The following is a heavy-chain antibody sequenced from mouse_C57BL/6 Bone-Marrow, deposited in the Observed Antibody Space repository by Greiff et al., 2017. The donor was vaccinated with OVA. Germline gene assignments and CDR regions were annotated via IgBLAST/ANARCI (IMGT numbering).Heavy chain of an antibody. J-gene: IGHJ4*01. D-gene: IGHD2-1*01. V-gene: IGHV1-50*01. Sequence: QVQLQQPGAELVKPGASVKLSCKASGYTFTSYWMQWVKQRPGQGLEWIGEIDPSDSYTNYNQKFKGKATLTVDTSSSTAYMQLSSLTSEDSAVYYGARGPIYGNFYYYAMDYWGQGTSVTVSS. CDR3: ARGPIYGNFYYYAMDY. CDR1: GYTFTSYW. CDR2: IDPSDSYT.